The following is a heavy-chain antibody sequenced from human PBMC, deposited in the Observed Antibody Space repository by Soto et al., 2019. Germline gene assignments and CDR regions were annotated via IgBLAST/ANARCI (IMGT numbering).Heavy chain of an antibody. Sequence: GGSLRLSCAASGFTFSSYAMSWVRQAPGKGLEWVSAISGSGGSTYYADSAKGRFTISRDNSKNTLYLQMNSLRAEDTAVYYCARKSRSGLLGYLDYWGQGTLVTVSS. CDR2: ISGSGGST. J-gene: IGHJ4*02. D-gene: IGHD7-27*01. V-gene: IGHV3-23*01. CDR1: GFTFSSYA. CDR3: ARKSRSGLLGYLDY.